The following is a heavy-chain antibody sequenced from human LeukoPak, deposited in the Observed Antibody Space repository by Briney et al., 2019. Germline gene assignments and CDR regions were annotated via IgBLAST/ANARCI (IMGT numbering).Heavy chain of an antibody. Sequence: GGSLRLSCTASQFTFSSYWMNWVRQAPGKGLEWVANINQDGREKNYVDSVKGRFTISRDNAKDSLYLQMNSLRAGGTAVYYCARYASPLEGMDVWGQGTTVTVSS. J-gene: IGHJ6*02. CDR1: QFTFSSYW. V-gene: IGHV3-7*04. CDR3: ARYASPLEGMDV. CDR2: INQDGREK.